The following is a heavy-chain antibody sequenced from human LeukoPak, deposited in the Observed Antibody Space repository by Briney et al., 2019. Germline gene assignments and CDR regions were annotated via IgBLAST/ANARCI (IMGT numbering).Heavy chain of an antibody. CDR1: GFTFSSYS. CDR3: AKDLFRWGDYGENDAFDI. CDR2: ISGSGGST. V-gene: IGHV3-23*01. D-gene: IGHD4-17*01. Sequence: GGSLRLSCAASGFTFSSYSMNWVRQAPGKGLEWVSAISGSGGSTYYADSVKGRFTISRDNSKNTLYLQMNSLRAEDTAVYYCAKDLFRWGDYGENDAFDIWGQGTMVTVSS. J-gene: IGHJ3*02.